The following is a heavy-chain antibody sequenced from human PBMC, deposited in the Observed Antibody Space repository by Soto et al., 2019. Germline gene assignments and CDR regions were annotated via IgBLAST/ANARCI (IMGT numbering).Heavy chain of an antibody. CDR2: IGTVGDT. Sequence: EVQLVESGGGLVQPGGSLRLSCAASGFTFRSYDMHWVRQATGKGLEWVSAIGTVGDTYYADSVKGRFTISRENAKNSLYLQMNSLSAGDTAVYYCARDATYGSGRRPDWYFDLWGRGTLVTVS. V-gene: IGHV3-13*04. D-gene: IGHD3-10*01. CDR3: ARDATYGSGRRPDWYFDL. CDR1: GFTFRSYD. J-gene: IGHJ2*01.